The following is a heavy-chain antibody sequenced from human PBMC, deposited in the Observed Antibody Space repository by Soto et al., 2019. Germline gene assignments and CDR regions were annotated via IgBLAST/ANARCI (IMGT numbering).Heavy chain of an antibody. J-gene: IGHJ4*02. CDR3: ARSDYYDGTPFDY. CDR2: LIPIFCTA. CDR1: GGTFSSYA. D-gene: IGHD3-22*01. V-gene: IGHV1-69*06. Sequence: SVKVSCKASGGTFSSYAISWVRQAPGQGLDWMGGLIPIFCTANYAQKFQGRVAITADKSTSTAYMELSSLRSEDTAVYYCARSDYYDGTPFDYWGQGTLVTVST.